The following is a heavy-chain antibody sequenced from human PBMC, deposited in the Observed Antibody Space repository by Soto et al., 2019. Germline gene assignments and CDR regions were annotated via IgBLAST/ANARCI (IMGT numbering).Heavy chain of an antibody. Sequence: PGWSLRLSCAASVFNFNSYTINWVRQAPGKRLEWLSSISSSGYIFSTDSVRGRFTISRDNAKNSVYLQINSLRAEDTAVYFCARDCSGGSCYPGMDVWGQGTTVTV. CDR3: ARDCSGGSCYPGMDV. CDR2: ISSSGYI. J-gene: IGHJ6*02. V-gene: IGHV3-21*01. D-gene: IGHD2-15*01. CDR1: VFNFNSYT.